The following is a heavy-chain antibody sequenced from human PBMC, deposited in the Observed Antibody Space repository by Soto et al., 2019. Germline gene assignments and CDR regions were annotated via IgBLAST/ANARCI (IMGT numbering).Heavy chain of an antibody. D-gene: IGHD3-10*01. Sequence: APGQGLEWLGGIIPIFGTANYAQKFQGRVTITADESTSTAYMELSSLRSEDTAVYYCARGLGAFLWFEPGYGMDAWGQGTTGTGS. CDR3: ARGLGAFLWFEPGYGMDA. V-gene: IGHV1-69*01. CDR2: IIPIFGTA. J-gene: IGHJ6*02.